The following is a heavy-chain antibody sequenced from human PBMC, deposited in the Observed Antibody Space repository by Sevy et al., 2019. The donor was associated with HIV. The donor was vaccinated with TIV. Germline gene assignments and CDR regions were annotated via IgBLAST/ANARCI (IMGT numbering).Heavy chain of an antibody. D-gene: IGHD3-16*02. J-gene: IGHJ3*02. CDR1: GFTFSSYW. Sequence: GGSLRLSCAASGFTFSSYWMSWVRQAPGKGLEWVANIKQDGSEKYYVDSVKGRFTISRDNAKNSLYLQMNSLRAEDTAVDYCARDEVMITFGGVIGNPHAFDIWGQGTMVTVSS. V-gene: IGHV3-7*03. CDR3: ARDEVMITFGGVIGNPHAFDI. CDR2: IKQDGSEK.